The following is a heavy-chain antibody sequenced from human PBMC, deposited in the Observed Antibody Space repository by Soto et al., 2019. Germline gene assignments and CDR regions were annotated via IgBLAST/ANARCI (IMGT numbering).Heavy chain of an antibody. CDR1: GGSISSSSYY. CDR2: IYYSGST. V-gene: IGHV4-39*01. Sequence: SETLSLTCTVSGGSISSSSYYWGWIRQPPGKGLEWIGSIYYSGSTYYNPSLKSRVTISVDTSKNQFSLKLSSVTAADTAVYYCARHPLYYYYGMDVWGQGTTVTVSS. CDR3: ARHPLYYYYGMDV. J-gene: IGHJ6*02.